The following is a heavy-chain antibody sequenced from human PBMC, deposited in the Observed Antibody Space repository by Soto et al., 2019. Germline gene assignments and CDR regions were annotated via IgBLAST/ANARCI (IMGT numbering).Heavy chain of an antibody. V-gene: IGHV3-23*01. CDR1: VFTFSSYA. J-gene: IGHJ6*03. D-gene: IGHD3-3*01. CDR3: AKKASGTRPSYYYYYMDV. Sequence: GGSLRLSCAASVFTFSSYAMSWVRQAPGKGLEWVSAISGSGGSTYYADSVKGRFTISRDNSKNTLYLQMNSLRAEDTAVYYCAKKASGTRPSYYYYYMDVWGKGTTVTVSS. CDR2: ISGSGGST.